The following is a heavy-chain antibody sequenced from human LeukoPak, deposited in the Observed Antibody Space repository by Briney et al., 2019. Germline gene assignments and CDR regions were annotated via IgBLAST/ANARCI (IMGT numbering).Heavy chain of an antibody. D-gene: IGHD6-13*01. CDR1: GGSMSSYY. J-gene: IGHJ4*02. CDR2: IYYRGTT. V-gene: IGHV4-59*01. Sequence: SETLSLTGTVSGGSMSSYYWSWLRQPPGKGLEWIGYIYYRGTTNYNPSLKSRVTISVDTSKNQFSLKLRSVTAADTAVYYCARGVYIAAAQYGYWGQGTLVTVSS. CDR3: ARGVYIAAAQYGY.